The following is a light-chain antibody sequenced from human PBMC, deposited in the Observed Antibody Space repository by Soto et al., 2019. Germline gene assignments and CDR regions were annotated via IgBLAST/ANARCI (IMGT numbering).Light chain of an antibody. CDR1: NTDIGGYNY. V-gene: IGLV2-14*03. J-gene: IGLJ1*01. Sequence: QSMLTQPDSVSASLGESITISCTGTNTDIGGYNYVSWYQQHPGKAPKLVIYDVTSRPSGIPNRFSGSKSGFTASLTISGLQAEDDAHYFCSSYSAYRTLEVFGTGTKVPVL. CDR2: DVT. CDR3: SSYSAYRTLEV.